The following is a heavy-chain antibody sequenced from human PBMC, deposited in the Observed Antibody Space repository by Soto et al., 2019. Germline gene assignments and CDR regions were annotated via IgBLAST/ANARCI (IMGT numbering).Heavy chain of an antibody. CDR2: INPNGGVT. CDR3: ARENGGATATLDYYCFYMDV. Sequence: QVQLVQSGAEVKKPGASVTVSCRSSGDTFNDYYIHWVRQAPGQGLEWMGWINPNGGVTKYAQKFQGWVTMTRDTSIRTVYMQLSRLRSDDTAVYYCARENGGATATLDYYCFYMDVWGTGTTVTVSS. J-gene: IGHJ6*03. V-gene: IGHV1-2*04. D-gene: IGHD5-12*01. CDR1: GDTFNDYY.